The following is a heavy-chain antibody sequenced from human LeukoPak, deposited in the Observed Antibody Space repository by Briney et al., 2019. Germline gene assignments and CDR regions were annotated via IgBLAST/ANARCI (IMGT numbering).Heavy chain of an antibody. Sequence: ASVKVSCKASGYTFTGYYMHWVRQAPGQGLEWMGWINPNSGGTNYAQKFQGRVTMTRDTSISTAYMELSRLRSDDTAVYYCARDQAMGVAFDIWGQGTMVTVSS. CDR2: INPNSGGT. D-gene: IGHD5-24*01. CDR1: GYTFTGYY. V-gene: IGHV1-2*02. CDR3: ARDQAMGVAFDI. J-gene: IGHJ3*02.